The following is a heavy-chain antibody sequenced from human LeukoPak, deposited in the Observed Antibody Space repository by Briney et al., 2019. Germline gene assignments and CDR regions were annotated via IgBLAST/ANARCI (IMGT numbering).Heavy chain of an antibody. Sequence: PGGSLRLSCAASGFTFNGDAMSWVRQAPGKGLEWVSVISASGASPYYADSVKGRFTISRDNSKNTLYLQMNSLRAEDTAVYYCAKRAVAGTYYFDYWGQGTLVTVSS. V-gene: IGHV3-23*01. D-gene: IGHD6-19*01. CDR3: AKRAVAGTYYFDY. CDR1: GFTFNGDA. J-gene: IGHJ4*02. CDR2: ISASGASP.